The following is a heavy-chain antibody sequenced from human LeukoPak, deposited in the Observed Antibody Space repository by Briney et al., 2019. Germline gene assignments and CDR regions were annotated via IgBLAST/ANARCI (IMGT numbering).Heavy chain of an antibody. CDR3: AKQEAVTATYFYGMYV. V-gene: IGHV4-39*01. J-gene: IGHJ6*02. CDR2: IYYTGST. Sequence: SETLSPTCTVSGGSISRSIYYWGWIRQPPGKGLEWIGSIYYTGSTYFNPSLKNRVTISVDTSKNHFSLELSSMTAADTAVYYCAKQEAVTATYFYGMYVWGQGTTVTVSS. CDR1: GGSISRSIYY. D-gene: IGHD2-21*02.